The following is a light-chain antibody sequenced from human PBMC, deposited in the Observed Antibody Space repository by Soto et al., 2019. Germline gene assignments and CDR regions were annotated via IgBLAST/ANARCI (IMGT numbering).Light chain of an antibody. J-gene: IGKJ4*01. CDR1: QSVLYSSNNKNY. CDR3: QQYYSTPPT. CDR2: WAS. V-gene: IGKV4-1*01. Sequence: DIVLTPSPDSLAVSLGARATINCKSSQSVLYSSNNKNYLAWYQQKPGQPPKLLIYWASTRESGVPDRFSGSGPGTDFTLTISSLQAEDVAVYYCQQYYSTPPTFGGGTKVDIK.